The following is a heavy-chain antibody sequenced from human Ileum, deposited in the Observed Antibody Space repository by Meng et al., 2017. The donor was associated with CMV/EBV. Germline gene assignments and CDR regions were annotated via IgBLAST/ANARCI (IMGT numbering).Heavy chain of an antibody. Sequence: VLFVFVGKNLVCSVKSCLDTSGYTLPSNYLHEVRPDPGPGLEWMGWIYPQYGGTYFLQKFQGRVTMTSDTSHSSAYMELSSLTSDDTAIYYCVKEDWYFDFWGQGTLVTVSS. V-gene: IGHV1-2*02. J-gene: IGHJ4*02. CDR2: IYPQYGGT. CDR1: GYTLPSNY. D-gene: IGHD3-9*01. CDR3: VKEDWYFDF.